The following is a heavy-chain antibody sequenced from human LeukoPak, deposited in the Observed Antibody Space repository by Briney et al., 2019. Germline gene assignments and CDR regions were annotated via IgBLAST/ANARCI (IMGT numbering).Heavy chain of an antibody. V-gene: IGHV5-51*01. J-gene: IGHJ4*02. CDR2: IYPGDSAT. Sequence: GESLKISCKASGYSFTSDWIGWVRKMPGKGLEWMGIIYPGDSATRYSPSFQGQVTISADKSISTAFLQWSSLKASDTAINYCARRSVGVTGSGWYGLYWGQGALVTVSS. CDR1: GYSFTSDW. CDR3: ARRSVGVTGSGWYGLY. D-gene: IGHD6-19*01.